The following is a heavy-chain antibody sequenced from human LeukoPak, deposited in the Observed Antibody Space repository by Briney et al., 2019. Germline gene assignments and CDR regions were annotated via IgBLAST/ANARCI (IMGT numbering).Heavy chain of an antibody. J-gene: IGHJ4*02. Sequence: GGSLRLSCAASGFTFSSYGMHWVRQAPGKGLEWVAVISYDGSNKYYADSVKGRFTISRDNSGNTVYLQMNSLRVEDTAVYYCARDGRYFDDVGYWGQGTLVTVSS. CDR3: ARDGRYFDDVGY. V-gene: IGHV3-30*03. D-gene: IGHD3-9*01. CDR1: GFTFSSYG. CDR2: ISYDGSNK.